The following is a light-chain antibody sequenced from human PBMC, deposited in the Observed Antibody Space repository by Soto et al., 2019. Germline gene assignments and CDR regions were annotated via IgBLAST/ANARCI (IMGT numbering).Light chain of an antibody. CDR2: DVR. Sequence: QSALTQPRSVSGSPGQSVTISCTGTSSDVGSYAYVSWFQHHPGKAPKLMIYDVRARPSWVPNRFSGSKSGNTASLTISGLQTEDEADYYCCSYAGSYTWVFGGGTKLTVL. J-gene: IGLJ3*02. V-gene: IGLV2-11*01. CDR1: SSDVGSYAY. CDR3: CSYAGSYTWV.